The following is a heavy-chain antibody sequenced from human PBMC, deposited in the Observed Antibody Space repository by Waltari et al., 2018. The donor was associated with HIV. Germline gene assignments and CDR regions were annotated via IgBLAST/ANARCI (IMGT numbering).Heavy chain of an antibody. CDR2: ILYDGSNK. J-gene: IGHJ4*02. Sequence: QVQLVESGGGVVQPGRSLRIPCAAYGCTFSRSGMHVVGQAPGKGLEWVSVILYDGSNKYYADSVKGRFTISRDNSKNTLYLQMNSLRAEDTAVYYCAKDQGGATYIFDYWGQGTLVTVSS. CDR3: AKDQGGATYIFDY. CDR1: GCTFSRSG. V-gene: IGHV3-30*18. D-gene: IGHD1-26*01.